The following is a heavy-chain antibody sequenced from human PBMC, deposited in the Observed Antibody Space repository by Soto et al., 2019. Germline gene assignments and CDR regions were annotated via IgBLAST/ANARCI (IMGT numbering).Heavy chain of an antibody. Sequence: QTLSLTGAISGGNVSSNSAAWNWIRQSPSRGLEWLGRTYYRSRWYNDYAVSVKSRITVNPDTSKNQFSLHLNSVTPEDTAVYYCAGTTPPQCSYMAVWHKGTTVTVSS. CDR2: TYYRSRWYN. CDR1: GGNVSSNSAA. J-gene: IGHJ6*03. CDR3: AGTTPPQCSYMAV. D-gene: IGHD1-7*01. V-gene: IGHV6-1*01.